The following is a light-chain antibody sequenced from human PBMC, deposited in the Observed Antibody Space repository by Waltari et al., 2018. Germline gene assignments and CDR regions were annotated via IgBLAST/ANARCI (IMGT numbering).Light chain of an antibody. J-gene: IGLJ2*01. CDR2: GKT. CDR1: SLTSYY. CDR3: NSRDSSGLL. V-gene: IGLV3-19*01. Sequence: SSELTQDPAVSLALGQTVRITCQGDSLTSYYSNWYQQQPGQAPVLVIYGKTNRPSGIPHRFSGSSSGNTASLTITGAQAEDEADYYCNSRDSSGLLFGGGTKLTVL.